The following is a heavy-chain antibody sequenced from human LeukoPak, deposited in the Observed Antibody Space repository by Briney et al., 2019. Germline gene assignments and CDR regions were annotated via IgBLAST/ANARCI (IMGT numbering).Heavy chain of an antibody. D-gene: IGHD2-2*01. V-gene: IGHV1-2*02. Sequence: ASVKASCKASGYTYTGYYMHWVRQAPGQGLEWMGWINPNSGGTNYAQKFQGRVTMTRDTSISTAYMELSRLRSDDTAVYYCAREGYCSSTSCYEVDYMDVWGKGTTVTVSS. CDR1: GYTYTGYY. CDR3: AREGYCSSTSCYEVDYMDV. J-gene: IGHJ6*03. CDR2: INPNSGGT.